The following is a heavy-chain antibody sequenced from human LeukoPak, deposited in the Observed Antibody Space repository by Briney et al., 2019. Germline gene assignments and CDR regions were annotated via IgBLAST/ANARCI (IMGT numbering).Heavy chain of an antibody. Sequence: PGGSLRLSCAASGFTFSSYGMHWVRQAPGKGLEWVAVISYDGSNKYYADSVKGRFTISRDNSKNTLYLQMNSLRAEDTAVYYCAKGGRWLQLRGNWFDPWGQGTLVTVSS. D-gene: IGHD5-24*01. V-gene: IGHV3-30*18. CDR1: GFTFSSYG. J-gene: IGHJ5*02. CDR3: AKGGRWLQLRGNWFDP. CDR2: ISYDGSNK.